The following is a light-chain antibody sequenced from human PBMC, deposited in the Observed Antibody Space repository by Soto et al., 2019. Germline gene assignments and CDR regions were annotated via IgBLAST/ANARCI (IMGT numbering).Light chain of an antibody. CDR2: GGS. J-gene: IGLJ1*01. CDR3: CSYAGDSTYG. V-gene: IGLV2-23*01. CDR1: SGDVGSYKL. Sequence: QSVLTQPACVSGSPGKSITSSCTGTSGDVGSYKLVSWFQQHPGKAPKLMIYGGSKRPSGVSNRFSGSKSGNTASLTISGLQPEDEADYYCCSYAGDSTYGYGTGTKVT.